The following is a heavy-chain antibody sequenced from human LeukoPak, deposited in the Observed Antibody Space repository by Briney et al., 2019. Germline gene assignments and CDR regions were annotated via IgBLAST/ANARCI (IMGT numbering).Heavy chain of an antibody. V-gene: IGHV3-23*01. CDR2: IYGSGGGT. CDR3: AKDRTVGASYWYFDL. CDR1: GFTFSVFT. Sequence: GGSLRLSCAASGFTFSVFTMNWVRQAPGKGLEWVSSIYGSGGGTLYADSVKGRFTISRDSSKNTLFLHMNTLRAEDTAIYYCAKDRTVGASYWYFDLWGRGTLVTVSS. J-gene: IGHJ2*01. D-gene: IGHD1-26*01.